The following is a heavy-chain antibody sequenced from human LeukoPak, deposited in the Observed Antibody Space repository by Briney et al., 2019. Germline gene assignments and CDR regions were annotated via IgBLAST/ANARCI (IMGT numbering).Heavy chain of an antibody. D-gene: IGHD4-17*01. J-gene: IGHJ5*02. Sequence: SVKVSCKASGGTFSSYAISWVRQAPGQGLEWMGGIIPIFGTANYAQKFQGRVTITTDESTSTAYMELSSLRSEDTAVYYCAIWDMTTRNWFDPWGQGTLVTVSS. CDR3: AIWDMTTRNWFDP. CDR2: IIPIFGTA. CDR1: GGTFSSYA. V-gene: IGHV1-69*05.